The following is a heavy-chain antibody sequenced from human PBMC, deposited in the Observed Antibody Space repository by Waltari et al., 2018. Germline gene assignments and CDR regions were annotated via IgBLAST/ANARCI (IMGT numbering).Heavy chain of an antibody. CDR2: VSYSGST. Sequence: QLPLPESGSRLVRPSQTLSRIWPVPGAPITSNTPYWAWIRQSPGQVLGWIGTVSYSGSTYITPSLKSRVSVSRDTSKNQVSLILGSVTGADMAVYYCATYIGASVGTAAFDVWGQGTMVTVSS. D-gene: IGHD5-12*01. CDR3: ATYIGASVGTAAFDV. V-gene: IGHV4-39*01. J-gene: IGHJ3*01. CDR1: GAPITSNTPY.